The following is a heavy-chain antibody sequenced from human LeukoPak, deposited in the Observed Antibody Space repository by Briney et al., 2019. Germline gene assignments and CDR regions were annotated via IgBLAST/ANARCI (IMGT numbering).Heavy chain of an antibody. CDR2: INWNGGST. CDR1: GFTFTSHW. J-gene: IGHJ4*02. D-gene: IGHD2-8*01. V-gene: IGHV3-20*04. Sequence: PGGSLRLSCAASGFTFTSHWMSWVRQAPGKGLEWVSGINWNGGSTGYADSVKGRFTISRDNAKNSLYLQMNSLRAEDTALYYCAREDCTNGVXXHFDYWGQXXLVXVSS. CDR3: AREDCTNGVXXHFDY.